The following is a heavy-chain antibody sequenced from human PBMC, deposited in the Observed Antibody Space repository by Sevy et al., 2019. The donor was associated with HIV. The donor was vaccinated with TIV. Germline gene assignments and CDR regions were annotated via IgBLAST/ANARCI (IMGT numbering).Heavy chain of an antibody. CDR3: MGDYYDSSGLPY. CDR1: GFTFGDYA. CDR2: IRSKAYGGTT. Sequence: GGCLRLSCTASGFTFGDYAMSWFRQAPGKGLEWVGFIRSKAYGGTTEYAASVKGRFTISRDDSKSIAYLQMNSLKTEDTAVYYCMGDYYDSSGLPYWGQGTLVTVSS. V-gene: IGHV3-49*03. D-gene: IGHD3-22*01. J-gene: IGHJ4*02.